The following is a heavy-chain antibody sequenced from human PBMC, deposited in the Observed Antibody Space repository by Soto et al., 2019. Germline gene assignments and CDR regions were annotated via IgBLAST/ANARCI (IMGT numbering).Heavy chain of an antibody. Sequence: GGSLRLSCAASGFTFSSYAMSWVRQAPGKGLEWVSAISGSGGSTYYADSVKGRFTISRDNSKNTLYLQMNSLRAEDTAVYYCARYYYDSSGLNRYFDLLGRGTLVTGSS. J-gene: IGHJ2*01. CDR1: GFTFSSYA. CDR3: ARYYYDSSGLNRYFDL. D-gene: IGHD3-22*01. V-gene: IGHV3-23*01. CDR2: ISGSGGST.